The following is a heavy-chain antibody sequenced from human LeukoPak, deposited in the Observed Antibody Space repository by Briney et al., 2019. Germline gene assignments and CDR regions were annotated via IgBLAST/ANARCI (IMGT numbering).Heavy chain of an antibody. CDR1: GFTFSGYW. V-gene: IGHV3-7*01. Sequence: PGGSLRLSCAASGFTFSGYWMSWVRQAPGKGLEWVANIEQDGSENHYVDSVKGRFTISRDNAKNSLYLQMNSLRAEDTAVYYCATHDYGDYGPFFDYWGQGTLVTVSS. D-gene: IGHD4-17*01. CDR2: IEQDGSEN. CDR3: ATHDYGDYGPFFDY. J-gene: IGHJ4*02.